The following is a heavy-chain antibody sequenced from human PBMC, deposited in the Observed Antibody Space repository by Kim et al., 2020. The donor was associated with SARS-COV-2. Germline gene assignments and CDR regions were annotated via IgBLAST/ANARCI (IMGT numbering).Heavy chain of an antibody. CDR2: IKQDGSEK. CDR3: ARVTRYSGSYYGMDV. V-gene: IGHV3-7*01. Sequence: GGSLRLSCAASGFTFSSYWMSWVRQAPGKGLEWVANIKQDGSEKYYVDSVKGRFTISRDNAKNSLYLQMNSLRAEDTAVYYCARVTRYSGSYYGMDVWGQGTTVTVSS. D-gene: IGHD1-26*01. J-gene: IGHJ6*02. CDR1: GFTFSSYW.